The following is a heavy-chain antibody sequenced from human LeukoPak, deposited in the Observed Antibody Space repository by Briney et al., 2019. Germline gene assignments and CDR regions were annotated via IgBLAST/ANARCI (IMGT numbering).Heavy chain of an antibody. CDR2: INRSGSS. Sequence: SETLSLTCAVFGGSFSGYSWGWIRQPPGKGLEWIGEINRSGSSNYNPSLKSRVTLSVDTSKNHFSLKMRSVTAADTAVYYCARDCLRGSCYDWGQGTLVTVSS. D-gene: IGHD2-15*01. J-gene: IGHJ4*02. CDR1: GGSFSGYS. CDR3: ARDCLRGSCYD. V-gene: IGHV4-34*01.